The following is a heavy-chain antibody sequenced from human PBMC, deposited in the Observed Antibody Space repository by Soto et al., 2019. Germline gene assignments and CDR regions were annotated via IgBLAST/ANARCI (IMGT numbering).Heavy chain of an antibody. J-gene: IGHJ4*02. D-gene: IGHD3-9*01. Sequence: QVQLVQSGAEVKKPGASVKVSCKASGYTFTSYGISWVRQTPGQGLEWMGWISAYNGNTNYAQKLQGRVTMTTDTSTSTAYMELRSLRSDDTAVYYCARDRYDILTGYPTFDYWGQGTLVTVSS. V-gene: IGHV1-18*01. CDR3: ARDRYDILTGYPTFDY. CDR2: ISAYNGNT. CDR1: GYTFTSYG.